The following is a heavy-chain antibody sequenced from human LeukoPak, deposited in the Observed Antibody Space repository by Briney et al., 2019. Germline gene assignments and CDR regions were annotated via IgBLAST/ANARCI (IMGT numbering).Heavy chain of an antibody. J-gene: IGHJ4*02. CDR1: GGSISSYY. CDR3: ARYYGLNGDYFDY. D-gene: IGHD3-3*01. CDR2: IYYSGGT. V-gene: IGHV4-59*08. Sequence: SETLSLTCTVSGGSISSYYWSWIRQPPGKGLEWIGYIYYSGGTNYNPSLKSRVTMSVDTSKNQFSLKLNSVTAADTAVYYCARYYGLNGDYFDYWGQGTLVTVSS.